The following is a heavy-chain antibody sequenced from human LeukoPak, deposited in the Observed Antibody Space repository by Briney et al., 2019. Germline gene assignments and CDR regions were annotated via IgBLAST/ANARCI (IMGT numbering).Heavy chain of an antibody. CDR3: ARALFVDTAMVIYYYYGMDV. CDR1: GYTFTSYY. D-gene: IGHD5-18*01. V-gene: IGHV1-46*01. J-gene: IGHJ6*02. CDR2: INPSGGST. Sequence: ASVKVSCKASGYTFTSYYMHWVRQAPGQGLEWMGIINPSGGSTSYAQKFQGRVTMTRDTSTSTVYMELSSLRSEDTAVYYCARALFVDTAMVIYYYYGMDVWGQGTTVTVSS.